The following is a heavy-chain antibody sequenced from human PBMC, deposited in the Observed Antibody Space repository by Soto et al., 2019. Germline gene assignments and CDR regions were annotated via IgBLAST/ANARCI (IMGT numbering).Heavy chain of an antibody. Sequence: EVQLLESGGGLVQPGGSLRLSCAASGFTFSNYAMHWVRQAPGKGLEWVSSISGRGTESYYADSVKGRFTISRDNSRSTLSLQMNSLRAEDTAVYHCAKDGGVYSYELWGQGTLVTVCS. CDR2: ISGRGTES. CDR1: GFTFSNYA. CDR3: AKDGGVYSYEL. V-gene: IGHV3-23*01. D-gene: IGHD5-18*01. J-gene: IGHJ4*02.